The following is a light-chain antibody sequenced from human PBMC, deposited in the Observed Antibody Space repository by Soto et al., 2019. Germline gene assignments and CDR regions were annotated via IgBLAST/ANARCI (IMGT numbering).Light chain of an antibody. J-gene: IGKJ1*01. CDR3: QQYDTYWT. CDR1: QTISSW. Sequence: DIQITQSPSTLSGSVGDRVTITCLASQTISSWLAWYQQKPGKAPKLLIYKASTLKSGVPSRFSGSGSGTEFTLTISSLQPGDFATYYCQQYDTYWTFGQGTKVDIK. CDR2: KAS. V-gene: IGKV1-5*03.